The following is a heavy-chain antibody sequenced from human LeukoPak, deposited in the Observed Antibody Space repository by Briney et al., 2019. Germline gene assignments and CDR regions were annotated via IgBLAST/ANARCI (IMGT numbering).Heavy chain of an antibody. D-gene: IGHD3-10*01. Sequence: TPSETLSLTCAVYGGSFSGYYWSWIRQPPGKGLEWIGEINHSGSTNYNPSLKSRVTISVDTSKNQFSLKLSSVTAADTAVYYCATGDLDYYFDYWGQGTLVTVSS. CDR3: ATGDLDYYFDY. CDR2: INHSGST. J-gene: IGHJ4*02. CDR1: GGSFSGYY. V-gene: IGHV4-34*01.